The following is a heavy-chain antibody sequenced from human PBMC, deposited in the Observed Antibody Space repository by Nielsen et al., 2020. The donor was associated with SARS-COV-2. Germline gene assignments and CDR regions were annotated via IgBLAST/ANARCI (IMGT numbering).Heavy chain of an antibody. J-gene: IGHJ4*02. Sequence: GESLKISCTASGFTFNNYAMHWVRQAPGKGLDWMTIISSDGSNEHYADSVKGRFTISRDNSRSMVYLQMNSLRPEDTAVYYCARETLDHTSSFVDFWGQGTLVTVSS. CDR2: ISSDGSNE. V-gene: IGHV3-30-3*01. D-gene: IGHD6-6*01. CDR1: GFTFNNYA. CDR3: ARETLDHTSSFVDF.